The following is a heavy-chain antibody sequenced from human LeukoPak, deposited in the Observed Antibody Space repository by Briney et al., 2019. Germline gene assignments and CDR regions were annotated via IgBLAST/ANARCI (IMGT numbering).Heavy chain of an antibody. D-gene: IGHD5-12*01. CDR2: IIPIFGTA. CDR1: GGTFSSYA. V-gene: IGHV1-69*13. CDR3: ARDRMVATGLADY. J-gene: IGHJ4*02. Sequence: SVKVSCKASGGTFSSYAISWVRQAPGQGLEWMGGIIPIFGTANYAQKFQGRVTITADETTSTAYMELSSLGSEDTAVYYCARDRMVATGLADYWGQGTLVTVSS.